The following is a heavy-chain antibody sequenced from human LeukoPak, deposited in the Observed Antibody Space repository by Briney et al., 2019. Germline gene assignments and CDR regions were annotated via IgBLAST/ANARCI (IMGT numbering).Heavy chain of an antibody. J-gene: IGHJ5*02. CDR2: IYYSGST. D-gene: IGHD6-19*01. CDR3: ARTAVADNWFDP. Sequence: PSETLSLTCTVSGGSISSYYWSWIRRPPGKGLEWIGYIYYSGSTNYNPSLESRVTISVDTSKNQFSLKLSSVTAADTAVYYCARTAVADNWFDPWGQGTLVTVSS. CDR1: GGSISSYY. V-gene: IGHV4-59*01.